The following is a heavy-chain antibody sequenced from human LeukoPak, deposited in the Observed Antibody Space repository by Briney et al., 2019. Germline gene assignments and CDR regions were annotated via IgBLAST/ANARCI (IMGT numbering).Heavy chain of an antibody. D-gene: IGHD3-10*01. CDR3: ARALWFGDKGWSDP. Sequence: SETLSLTCTVSGGSISSYYWSWIRQPAGKGLEWIGRIYTSGSTNYNPSLKSRVTMSVDTSKNQFSLKLSSVTAADTAVYYCARALWFGDKGWSDPWGQGTLVTVSS. CDR1: GGSISSYY. V-gene: IGHV4-4*07. J-gene: IGHJ5*02. CDR2: IYTSGST.